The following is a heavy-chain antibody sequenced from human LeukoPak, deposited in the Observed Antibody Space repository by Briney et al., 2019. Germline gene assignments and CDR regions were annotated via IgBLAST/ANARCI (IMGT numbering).Heavy chain of an antibody. D-gene: IGHD1-14*01. J-gene: IGHJ4*02. CDR3: ARNRAAPEN. V-gene: IGHV3-7*01. Sequence: GGSLRLSCAASGFTFSNSWMTWVRQAPGKGLEWVASIKQDGSVQHYVDSVKGRFAISRDNAKNSLYLQMNSLRDEDTAVYYCARNRAAPENWGQGTLATVSS. CDR1: GFTFSNSW. CDR2: IKQDGSVQ.